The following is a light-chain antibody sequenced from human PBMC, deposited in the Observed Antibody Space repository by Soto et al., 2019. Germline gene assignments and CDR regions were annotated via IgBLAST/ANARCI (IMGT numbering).Light chain of an antibody. CDR3: QQYNNWPSFT. Sequence: EIVMTQSPATLSVSPGERATLSCRASQSVSSNLAWYQQKPGQAPRLLIYGASTRATGIPARFSGSGSGTEFTLTISSLHSEDFAVYYWQQYNNWPSFTVGRGTKVDIK. J-gene: IGKJ3*01. V-gene: IGKV3-15*01. CDR1: QSVSSN. CDR2: GAS.